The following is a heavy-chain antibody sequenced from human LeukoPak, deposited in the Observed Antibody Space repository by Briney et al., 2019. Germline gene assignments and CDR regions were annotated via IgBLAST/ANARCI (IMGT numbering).Heavy chain of an antibody. J-gene: IGHJ6*04. CDR1: GFTFSRYW. D-gene: IGHD3-22*01. V-gene: IGHV3-74*01. CDR3: ARPTMMRVRNGMGV. Sequence: PGGSLTHSCPASGFTFSRYWMHWLRQTPGKGLVWVSRIFGDGSTTNYADSVKGRFTISRDNAKNTLYLQMHSLRAEDTAVYYCARPTMMRVRNGMGVWGSGTTVTVSS. CDR2: IFGDGSTT.